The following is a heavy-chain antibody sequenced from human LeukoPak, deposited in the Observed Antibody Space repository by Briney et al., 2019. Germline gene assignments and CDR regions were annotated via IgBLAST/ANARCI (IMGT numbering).Heavy chain of an antibody. D-gene: IGHD6-13*01. V-gene: IGHV4-34*01. J-gene: IGHJ5*02. CDR3: ARGLGYSSSWYPWFDP. CDR2: INHSGST. Sequence: PSETLSLTCAVYGGSFSGYYWSWIRQPPGKGLEWIGEINHSGSTNYNPSLKSRVTISVDTSKNQFSLKLSSVTAADTAVYYCARGLGYSSSWYPWFDPWGQGTLVTVSS. CDR1: GGSFSGYY.